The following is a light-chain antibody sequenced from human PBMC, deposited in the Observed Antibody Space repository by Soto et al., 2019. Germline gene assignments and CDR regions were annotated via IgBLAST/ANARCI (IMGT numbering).Light chain of an antibody. CDR3: QQYGSSPDT. CDR2: GES. V-gene: IGKV3-20*01. J-gene: IGKJ2*01. CDR1: QSVSSSY. Sequence: EIVWTQSPGTLSLSPGERATLSCRASQSVSSSYLAWYQQKPGQAPRLLIDGESSRATGIPDRFSGSGSGTDFTLTISRLEHEDCAVYYCQQYGSSPDTFGQATKLEIK.